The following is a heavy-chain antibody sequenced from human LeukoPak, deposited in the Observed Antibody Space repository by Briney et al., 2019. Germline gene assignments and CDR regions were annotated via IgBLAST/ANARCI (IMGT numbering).Heavy chain of an antibody. J-gene: IGHJ4*02. CDR2: TYYSGST. Sequence: SETLSLTCTVSGGSISSYYWSWIRQPPGKGLEWIGYTYYSGSTNYNPSLKSRVTISVDTSKNQFSLKLSSVTAADTAVYYCARARIQLWTFDYWGQGTLVTVSS. D-gene: IGHD5-18*01. V-gene: IGHV4-59*01. CDR1: GGSISSYY. CDR3: ARARIQLWTFDY.